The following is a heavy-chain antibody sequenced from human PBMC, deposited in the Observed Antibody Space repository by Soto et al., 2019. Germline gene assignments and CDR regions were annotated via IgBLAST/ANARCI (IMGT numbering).Heavy chain of an antibody. Sequence: GGSLRLSCLASGFTFSSYAMNWVRQAPGKGLEWVSVISGSGDSTSYADSVKGRFTVSRDNSKNTLYLQISSLRAEDTAVYYCAKGGCSSIRCPLGYWGQGTLVTVSS. J-gene: IGHJ4*02. CDR3: AKGGCSSIRCPLGY. CDR1: GFTFSSYA. V-gene: IGHV3-23*01. CDR2: ISGSGDST. D-gene: IGHD2-2*01.